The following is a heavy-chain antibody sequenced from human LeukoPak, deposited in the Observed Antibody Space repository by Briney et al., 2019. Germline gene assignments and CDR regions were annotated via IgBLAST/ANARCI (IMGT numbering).Heavy chain of an antibody. J-gene: IGHJ4*02. CDR3: ARSTPCGGDCYYFDY. Sequence: SETLSLTCAVYGGSFSGYYWSWIRQPPGKGLEWIGEINHSGSTNYNPSLKSRVTISVDTSKNQFSLKLSSVTAADTAVYYCARSTPCGGDCYYFDYWGQGALVTVSS. CDR1: GGSFSGYY. V-gene: IGHV4-34*01. CDR2: INHSGST. D-gene: IGHD2-21*02.